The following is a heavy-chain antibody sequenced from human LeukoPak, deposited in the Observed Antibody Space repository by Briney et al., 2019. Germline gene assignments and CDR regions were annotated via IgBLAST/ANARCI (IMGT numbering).Heavy chain of an antibody. CDR2: IRQDGGEK. Sequence: GGSLRLSCAVSGFTFTDYLMNWVRQAPGQGLEWVASIRQDGGEKSYADSVKGRFTISRDNTKSSLYLQINSLRAEDTAVYYCARDGTAAGLYFDLWGQGTLVTVSS. CDR3: ARDGTAAGLYFDL. J-gene: IGHJ4*01. CDR1: GFTFTDYL. D-gene: IGHD6-13*01. V-gene: IGHV3-7*01.